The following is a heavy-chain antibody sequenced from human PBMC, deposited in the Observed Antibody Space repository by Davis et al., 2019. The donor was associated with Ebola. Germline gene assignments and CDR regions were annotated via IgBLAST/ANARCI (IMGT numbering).Heavy chain of an antibody. D-gene: IGHD2-15*01. CDR1: GFTFSSYA. V-gene: IGHV3-64*01. Sequence: GGSLRLSCAASGFTFSSYAMHWVRQAPGKGLEYVSAISSNGGSTYYANSVKGRFTISRDNSKNTLYLQMNSLRAEDTAVYYCAKDEIMLDAFDIWGQGTNVTVSS. CDR2: ISSNGGST. J-gene: IGHJ3*02. CDR3: AKDEIMLDAFDI.